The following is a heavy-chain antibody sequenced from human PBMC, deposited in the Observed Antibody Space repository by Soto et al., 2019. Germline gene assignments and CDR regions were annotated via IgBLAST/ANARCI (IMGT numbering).Heavy chain of an antibody. Sequence: GGSLRLSCAASGFTFSSYAMHWVRQAPGKGLEWVAVISYDGSNKYYADSVKGRFTISRDNSKNTLYLQMNSLRAEDTAVYYCARPSSSHYYFDYWGQGTLVTVSS. V-gene: IGHV3-30-3*01. J-gene: IGHJ4*02. CDR1: GFTFSSYA. CDR3: ARPSSSHYYFDY. D-gene: IGHD2-2*01. CDR2: ISYDGSNK.